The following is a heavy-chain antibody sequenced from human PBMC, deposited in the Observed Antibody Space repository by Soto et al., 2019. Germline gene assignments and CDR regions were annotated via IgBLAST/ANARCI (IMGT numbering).Heavy chain of an antibody. CDR1: GFTFNNYW. J-gene: IGHJ4*02. V-gene: IGHV3-7*01. Sequence: PGGSLRLSCAASGFTFNNYWLSWVRQAPGQGLEWVANMNQDGTIKYYVDSVKGRFTISRDNAENSLFLQMNSLRAEDRAVYYCTRDHQSTLDYYLGYWGQGALVTVSS. D-gene: IGHD3-10*01. CDR2: MNQDGTIK. CDR3: TRDHQSTLDYYLGY.